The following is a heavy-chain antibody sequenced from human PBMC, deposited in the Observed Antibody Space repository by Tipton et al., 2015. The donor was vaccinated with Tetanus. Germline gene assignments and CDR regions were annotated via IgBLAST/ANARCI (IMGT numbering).Heavy chain of an antibody. CDR3: ARIRQVGKPGPFFDY. V-gene: IGHV4-59*01. CDR2: IYYSGST. CDR1: GGSINSYY. D-gene: IGHD7-27*01. Sequence: PGLVKPSETLSLTCTVSGGSINSYYWSWIRQPPGKGLEWIGYIYYSGSTNYNPSLRSRVTISVDTSKNQFSLKLSSVTAADTAVYYCARIRQVGKPGPFFDYWGQGTLVTVSS. J-gene: IGHJ4*02.